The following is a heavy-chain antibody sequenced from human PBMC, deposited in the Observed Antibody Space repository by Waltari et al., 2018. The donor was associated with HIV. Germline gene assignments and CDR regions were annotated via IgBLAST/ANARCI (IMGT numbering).Heavy chain of an antibody. CDR1: GFPFSSYW. V-gene: IGHV3-7*04. CDR3: ARGGFYGSGSKVN. Sequence: EVQLVESGGGLVQPGGSLRLSCAASGFPFSSYWMSWVRQAPGKGLEWVANIKQEGSEKYYVDSVNGRFTISRDNAENSLYLQMNSLRAEDTAVYYCARGGFYGSGSKVNWGQGTLVTVSS. D-gene: IGHD3-10*01. CDR2: IKQEGSEK. J-gene: IGHJ4*02.